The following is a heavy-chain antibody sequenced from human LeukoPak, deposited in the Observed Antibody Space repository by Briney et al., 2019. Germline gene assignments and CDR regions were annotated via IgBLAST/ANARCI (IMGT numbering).Heavy chain of an antibody. CDR1: GYTFTSYH. Sequence: ASVTVSCKASGYTFTSYHMHWVRQAPGQGLDWMGIINPSAGITTYAQKFQGRVAMTKDTSTSTVYMELSSLRSEDTAVYYCARSQYITMIVARLYQFDDWGQGTLVTVSS. D-gene: IGHD3-22*01. J-gene: IGHJ4*02. CDR2: INPSAGIT. V-gene: IGHV1-46*01. CDR3: ARSQYITMIVARLYQFDD.